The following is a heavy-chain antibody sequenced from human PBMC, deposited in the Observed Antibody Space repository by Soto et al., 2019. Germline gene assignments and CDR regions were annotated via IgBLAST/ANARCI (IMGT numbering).Heavy chain of an antibody. D-gene: IGHD2-21*02. J-gene: IGHJ4*02. CDR1: GGTFSSYA. CDR3: ARPDCGGDCYHFDY. CDR2: IIPIFGTA. Sequence: ASVKVSCKASGGTFSSYAISWVRQAPGQGLEWMGGIIPIFGTANYAQKFQGRVTITADESTSTAYMELSSLRSEDTAVYYCARPDCGGDCYHFDYWGQGTLVTVSS. V-gene: IGHV1-69*13.